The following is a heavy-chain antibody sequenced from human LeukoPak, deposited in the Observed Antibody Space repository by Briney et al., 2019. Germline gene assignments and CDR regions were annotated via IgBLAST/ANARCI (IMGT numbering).Heavy chain of an antibody. V-gene: IGHV3-30*02. CDR1: GFTFNNYG. J-gene: IGHJ5*02. Sequence: GGSLRLSCAASGFTFNNYGMHWVRQAPGKGLEWVAFIRYNGNNQYYADSVKGRFTISRDNSKNTLYLQMNSLKGDDTAVYYCARALYRSSWYLNWFDPWGQGTLVTVSS. CDR2: IRYNGNNQ. CDR3: ARALYRSSWYLNWFDP. D-gene: IGHD6-13*01.